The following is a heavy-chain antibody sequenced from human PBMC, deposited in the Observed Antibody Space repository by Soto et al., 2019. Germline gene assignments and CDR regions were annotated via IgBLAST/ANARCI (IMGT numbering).Heavy chain of an antibody. J-gene: IGHJ5*02. V-gene: IGHV3-73*02. CDR3: TRRTLDSSSWPSWFDP. Sequence: EVQLVESGGGLVQPGGSLKLSCAASGFTFSGSAMHWVRQASGKGLEWVGRIRSKANSYATAYAASVKGRFTISRDDSKNTAYLQMNSLKTEDTAVYYCTRRTLDSSSWPSWFDPWGQGTLVTVSS. CDR2: IRSKANSYAT. D-gene: IGHD6-13*01. CDR1: GFTFSGSA.